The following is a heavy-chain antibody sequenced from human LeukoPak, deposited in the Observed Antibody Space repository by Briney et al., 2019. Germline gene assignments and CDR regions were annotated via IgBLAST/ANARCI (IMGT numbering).Heavy chain of an antibody. CDR3: ARGVTSISRGSYGY. CDR2: IYHSGST. D-gene: IGHD3-16*01. Sequence: PSETLSLTCAVSVYSNSSSYYRGWIRPPPEKGLEWIGSIYHSGSTYYNPSFKSRFTISVDTSRNQFSLKLRSVTAADTAVYYCARGVTSISRGSYGYWGQGTPVTVSS. J-gene: IGHJ4*02. V-gene: IGHV4-38-2*01. CDR1: VYSNSSSYY.